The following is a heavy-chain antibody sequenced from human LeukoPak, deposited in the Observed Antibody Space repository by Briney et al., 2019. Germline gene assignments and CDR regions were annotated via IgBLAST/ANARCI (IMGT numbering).Heavy chain of an antibody. D-gene: IGHD2-15*01. CDR2: IYYSGST. V-gene: IGHV4-59*01. CDR3: ARVKVVAAEYYFDY. J-gene: IGHJ4*02. Sequence: SETLSLTCAVYGGSFSGYYWSWIRQPPGKGLEWIGYIYYSGSTNYNPSLKSRVTIPVDTSKNQFSLKLSSVTAADTAVYYCARVKVVAAEYYFDYWGQGTLVTVSS. CDR1: GGSFSGYY.